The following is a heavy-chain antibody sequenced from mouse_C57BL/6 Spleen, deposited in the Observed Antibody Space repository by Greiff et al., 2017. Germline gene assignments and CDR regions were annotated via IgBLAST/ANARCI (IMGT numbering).Heavy chain of an antibody. J-gene: IGHJ2*01. Sequence: DVTLVESGGGLVKPGGSLKLSCAASGFTFSSYAMSWVRQTPEQRLEWVATISDGGSDTYYPDNGKGRFTLSRDNAQNTLYLQMSNLKSEDTAMYYFASVDYYGSRDYFDYWRQGTTRTVSS. CDR3: ASVDYYGSRDYFDY. CDR1: GFTFSSYA. V-gene: IGHV5-4*03. CDR2: ISDGGSDT. D-gene: IGHD1-1*01.